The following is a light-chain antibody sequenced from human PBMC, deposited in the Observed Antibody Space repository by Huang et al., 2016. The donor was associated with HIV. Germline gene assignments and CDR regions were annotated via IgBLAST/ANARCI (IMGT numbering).Light chain of an antibody. Sequence: EILMTQSPAPLAVSPGESATLSCRASQSVSSNLAWYQQKPCQAPRLLIYGAATRATGIPARFSGSGSGTEFTLTISSLQSEDFAVYYCQQYNNWPPLTFGGGTKVEIK. CDR3: QQYNNWPPLT. V-gene: IGKV3-15*01. CDR2: GAA. CDR1: QSVSSN. J-gene: IGKJ4*01.